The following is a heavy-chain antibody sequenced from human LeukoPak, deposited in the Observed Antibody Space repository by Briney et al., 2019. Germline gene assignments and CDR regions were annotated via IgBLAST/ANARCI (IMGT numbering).Heavy chain of an antibody. V-gene: IGHV4-39*01. J-gene: IGHJ4*02. Sequence: SEPLSLTCTVSGASIRGCGYYWGCRRPPPGKGLKGIGSIYSSGRTYYNASLQSRLTISIETPKTQISLRLTSVTAADTAMYYCAKSGAYGLIDNWGQGTLVT. CDR1: GASIRGCGYY. D-gene: IGHD1-26*01. CDR2: IYSSGRT. CDR3: AKSGAYGLIDN.